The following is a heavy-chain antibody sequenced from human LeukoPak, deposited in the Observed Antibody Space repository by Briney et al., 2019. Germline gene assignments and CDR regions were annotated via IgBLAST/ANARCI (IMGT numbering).Heavy chain of an antibody. Sequence: SETLSLTCTVSGGSISSYYWSWMRQPPGKGLEWIGYIYYSGSTNYNPSLKSRVTISVDTSKNQFSLKLSSVTAADTAVYYCATQVPGRPNWFDPWGQGTLVTVSS. CDR3: ATQVPGRPNWFDP. J-gene: IGHJ5*02. V-gene: IGHV4-59*08. D-gene: IGHD2-15*01. CDR2: IYYSGST. CDR1: GGSISSYY.